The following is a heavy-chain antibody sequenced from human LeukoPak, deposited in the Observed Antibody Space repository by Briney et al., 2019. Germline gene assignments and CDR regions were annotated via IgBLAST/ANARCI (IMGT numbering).Heavy chain of an antibody. Sequence: GGSLRLSCAASGFTFSSYNMNWVRQAPGKGLEWISYISSSTSNIYYADSVKGRFTISRDNAKNSLYLQMNSLRAEDTAVYYCARGGSYLSAFDIWGQGTMVTVSS. CDR1: GFTFSSYN. CDR3: ARGGSYLSAFDI. CDR2: ISSSTSNI. V-gene: IGHV3-48*01. D-gene: IGHD1-26*01. J-gene: IGHJ3*02.